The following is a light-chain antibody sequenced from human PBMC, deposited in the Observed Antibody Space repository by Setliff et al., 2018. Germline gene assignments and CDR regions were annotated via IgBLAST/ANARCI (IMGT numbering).Light chain of an antibody. V-gene: IGLV1-44*01. CDR1: SSNIGSIS. CDR3: ASWDVSLKGHV. J-gene: IGLJ1*01. CDR2: GNS. Sequence: QSVLTQPPSASGTPGQRVTISCSGTSSNIGSISVNWYQHLPGTAPKLLIYGNSQRPSGVPDRFSGSKSGTSASLAITGLQSEDEADYYCASWDVSLKGHVFGTGTKGTVL.